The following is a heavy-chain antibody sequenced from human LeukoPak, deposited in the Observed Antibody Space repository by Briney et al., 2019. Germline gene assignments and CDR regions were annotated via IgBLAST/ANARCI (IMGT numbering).Heavy chain of an antibody. J-gene: IGHJ5*02. Sequence: GASVKVSCKASGYTFTSYGISWVRQAPGQGLEWMGGIIPIFGTANYAQKFQGRVTITADESTSTAYMELSSLRSGDTAVYYCATQLRPSGGSCYRRCWFDPWGQGTLVTVSS. V-gene: IGHV1-69*13. CDR2: IIPIFGTA. CDR3: ATQLRPSGGSCYRRCWFDP. CDR1: GYTFTSYG. D-gene: IGHD2-15*01.